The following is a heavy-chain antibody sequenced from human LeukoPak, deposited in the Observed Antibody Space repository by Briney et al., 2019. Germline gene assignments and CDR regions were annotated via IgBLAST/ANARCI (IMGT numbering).Heavy chain of an antibody. CDR3: ARVIEYYYYMDV. D-gene: IGHD5-24*01. V-gene: IGHV4-61*02. CDR1: GGSISSSSYY. CDR2: MYNRGST. Sequence: TLSLTCTVSGGSISSSSYYWSWIRQPAGKGLEWIGRMYNRGSTNYNPSLRSRVTISVDTSKNQFSLKLSSVTAADTAVYYCARVIEYYYYMDVWGKGTTVTVSS. J-gene: IGHJ6*03.